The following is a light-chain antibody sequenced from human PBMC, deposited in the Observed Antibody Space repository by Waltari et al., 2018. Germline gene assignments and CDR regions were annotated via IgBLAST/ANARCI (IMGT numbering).Light chain of an antibody. Sequence: DIQVTESAASRSAAVGDRVTITCRASQSISSYLNWYQQKPGKATQLLIYAASSLQSEVPSRFSGSGSGTDFTLTISSLQPEDFATYYCQQSYSTPYPFRHGTKLEI. V-gene: IGKV1-39*01. J-gene: IGKJ2*01. CDR1: QSISSY. CDR2: AAS. CDR3: QQSYSTPYP.